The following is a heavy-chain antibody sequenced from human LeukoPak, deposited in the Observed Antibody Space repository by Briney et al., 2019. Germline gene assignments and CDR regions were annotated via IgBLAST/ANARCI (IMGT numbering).Heavy chain of an antibody. CDR1: GYTFTGYY. V-gene: IGHV1-2*02. CDR2: INPNSGGT. Sequence: ASVKVSCKASGYTFTGYYMHWVRQAPGQGLEWMGWINPNSGGTYYAQKFQGRVTMTRDTSISTAYMELSRLRSDDTAVYYCARDVNRGSYLFDYWGQGTLVTVSS. J-gene: IGHJ4*02. CDR3: ARDVNRGSYLFDY. D-gene: IGHD1-26*01.